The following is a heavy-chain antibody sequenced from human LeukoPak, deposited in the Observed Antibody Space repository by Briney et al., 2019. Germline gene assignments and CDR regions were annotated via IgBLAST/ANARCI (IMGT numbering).Heavy chain of an antibody. Sequence: ASVKVSCKASGYTFTSYGISWVRQAPGQGVEWMGWISAYNGNTNNAQKLHGRVTMTTDTSTSTAYMELRSLRSDDTAVYYCARTTGYSSGWYGGTYYYYMDVWGKGTTVTVSS. CDR2: ISAYNGNT. CDR3: ARTTGYSSGWYGGTYYYYMDV. D-gene: IGHD6-19*01. V-gene: IGHV1-18*01. CDR1: GYTFTSYG. J-gene: IGHJ6*03.